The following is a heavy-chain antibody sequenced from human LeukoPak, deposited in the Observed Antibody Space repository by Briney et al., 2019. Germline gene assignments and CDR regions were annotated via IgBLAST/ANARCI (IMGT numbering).Heavy chain of an antibody. CDR2: IIPIFGTA. Sequence: SVKVSCKASGGTFSSYATSWVRQAPGQGLEWMGRIIPIFGTANYAQKFQGRVTITTDESTSTAYMELSSLRSEDTAVYYCAREGGIAVAGSDGTFDYWGQGTLVTVSS. CDR1: GGTFSSYA. J-gene: IGHJ4*02. CDR3: AREGGIAVAGSDGTFDY. V-gene: IGHV1-69*05. D-gene: IGHD6-19*01.